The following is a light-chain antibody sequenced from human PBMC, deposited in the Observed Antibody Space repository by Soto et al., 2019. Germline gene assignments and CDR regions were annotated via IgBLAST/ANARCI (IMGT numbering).Light chain of an antibody. CDR1: SSNIGSNS. Sequence: QAVLTQPPSASGTPGQRVTISCSGSSSNIGSNSVYWFQQPPGTAPPLLIYRNNQRPSGVPDRFSGSKSGTSASRATSGLRPEDEDDYYCAAWDDSGSGGVFGGGTKLTVL. CDR2: RNN. V-gene: IGLV1-47*01. CDR3: AAWDDSGSGGV. J-gene: IGLJ3*02.